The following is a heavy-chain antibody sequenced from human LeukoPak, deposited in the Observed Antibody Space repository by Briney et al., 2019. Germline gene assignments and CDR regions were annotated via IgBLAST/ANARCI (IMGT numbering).Heavy chain of an antibody. CDR1: GGSISSSNYY. D-gene: IGHD6-13*01. J-gene: IGHJ4*02. Sequence: PSETLSLTCTVSGGSISSSNYYWGWIRQPPGKGLEWIGSIYYSGSTYYNPSLKSRVTISVDTSKNQFSLKLSSVTAADTAVYYCARHGAAAGPDYWGQGTLVTVSS. CDR2: IYYSGST. CDR3: ARHGAAAGPDY. V-gene: IGHV4-39*01.